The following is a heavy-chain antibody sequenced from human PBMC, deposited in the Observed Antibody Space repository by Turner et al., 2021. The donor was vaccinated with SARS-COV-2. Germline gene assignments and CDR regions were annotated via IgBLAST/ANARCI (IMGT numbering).Heavy chain of an antibody. CDR3: AGGQQWLVRGLFDY. Sequence: QVQLQQWGAGLLKPSETLSLTCAVYGGSFCAYYWSWIRQPPGKGPKWIGEINHSGSTNYNPSLKSRVTISVDTSKNQFSLNLSSVTAADTAVYYCAGGQQWLVRGLFDYWGQGTLVTVSS. J-gene: IGHJ4*02. V-gene: IGHV4-34*01. CDR2: INHSGST. CDR1: GGSFCAYY. D-gene: IGHD6-19*01.